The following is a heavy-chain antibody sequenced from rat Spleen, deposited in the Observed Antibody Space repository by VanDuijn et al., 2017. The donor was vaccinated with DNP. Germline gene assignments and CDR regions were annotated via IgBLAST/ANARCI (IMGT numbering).Heavy chain of an antibody. CDR3: ARSDYSDGRFYYGYFDY. J-gene: IGHJ2*01. CDR2: MSGGGNT. Sequence: QVQLKESGPGLVQPSQTLSLTCTVSASSLASYSVAWVRQPPGKGLEWIAAMSGGGNTYYNSVLNSRLSISRDTSKSQVFLEMNSLQTEDTAMYFCARSDYSDGRFYYGYFDYWGQGVMVTVSS. V-gene: IGHV2-6*01. D-gene: IGHD1-12*02. CDR1: ASSLASYS.